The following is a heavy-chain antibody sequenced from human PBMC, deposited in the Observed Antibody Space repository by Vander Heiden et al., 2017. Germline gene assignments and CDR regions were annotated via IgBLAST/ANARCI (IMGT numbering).Heavy chain of an antibody. J-gene: IGHJ3*02. Sequence: QVQLVESGGGVVQPGRSLRLSCPASGFTFRTYAVHWVRQAPGKGLEWVAVISYDGSNKYYAESVKCFVSISRDNSKNTLYRQINILRAEETALYYGARGLPRAVVGRRIDAFDIWGHGRMVAIYS. CDR2: ISYDGSNK. CDR3: ARGLPRAVVGRRIDAFDI. CDR1: GFTFRTYA. D-gene: IGHD6-19*01. V-gene: IGHV3-30*04.